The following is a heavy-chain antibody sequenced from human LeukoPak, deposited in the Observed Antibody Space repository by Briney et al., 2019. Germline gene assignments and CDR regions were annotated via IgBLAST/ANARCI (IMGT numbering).Heavy chain of an antibody. CDR2: IYPGDSDT. J-gene: IGHJ1*01. CDR1: GYSFTSYW. CDR3: ARLAYCGGDCYRTTRGYFQH. Sequence: GESLKISCKGSGYSFTSYWIGWVRQMPGKGLVWMGIIYPGDSDTRYGPSFQGQVTVSADKSISTAYLQWNSLKASDSAMYFCARLAYCGGDCYRTTRGYFQHGGQGTLVTVSS. V-gene: IGHV5-51*01. D-gene: IGHD2-21*02.